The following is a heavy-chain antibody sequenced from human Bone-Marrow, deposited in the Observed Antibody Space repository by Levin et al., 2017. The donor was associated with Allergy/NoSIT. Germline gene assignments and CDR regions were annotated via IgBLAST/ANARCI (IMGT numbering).Heavy chain of an antibody. J-gene: IGHJ4*02. CDR1: GFTFSSYW. Sequence: ASVKVSCAASGFTFSSYWMSWVRQAPGKGLEWVANINQDGSEKYYVDSVKGRFTISRDNAKNSVYLQMNSLRAEDTAVYYCARPSTTVTEDYWGQGTLVTVSS. CDR2: INQDGSEK. D-gene: IGHD4-17*01. V-gene: IGHV3-7*01. CDR3: ARPSTTVTEDY.